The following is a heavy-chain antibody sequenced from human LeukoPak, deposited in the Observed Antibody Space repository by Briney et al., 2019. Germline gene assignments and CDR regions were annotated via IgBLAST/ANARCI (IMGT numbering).Heavy chain of an antibody. CDR2: ISGSGGST. CDR3: AKDQQQPRAFDY. Sequence: GGSLRLSCAASGFTFSSYAMSWVRQAPGEGLEWVSAISGSGGSTYYADSVKGRFTISRDNPKNTLYLQMNSLRAEDTAVYYCAKDQQQPRAFDYWGQGTLVTVSS. CDR1: GFTFSSYA. V-gene: IGHV3-23*01. J-gene: IGHJ4*02. D-gene: IGHD6-13*01.